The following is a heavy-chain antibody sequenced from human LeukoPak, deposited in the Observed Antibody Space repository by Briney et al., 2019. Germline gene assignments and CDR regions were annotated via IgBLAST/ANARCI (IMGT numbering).Heavy chain of an antibody. Sequence: PGGSLRLSCAASGFTFSNAWMSWVRQAPGKGLEWVGRIKSKTDGGTTDYAAPVKGRFTISRDDSKNTLYLQMNSLKTEDTAVYYCTTTPPRFYDYVWGSYRPFDYRGQGTLVTVSS. V-gene: IGHV3-15*01. D-gene: IGHD3-16*02. CDR2: IKSKTDGGTT. J-gene: IGHJ4*02. CDR3: TTTPPRFYDYVWGSYRPFDY. CDR1: GFTFSNAW.